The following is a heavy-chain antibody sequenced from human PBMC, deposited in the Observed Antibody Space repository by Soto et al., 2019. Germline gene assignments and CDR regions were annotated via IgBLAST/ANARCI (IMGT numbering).Heavy chain of an antibody. CDR2: ISSSSSYI. CDR1: GFTFISYS. Sequence: PGGSLRLSCASSGFTFISYSMNWVRQAPGKGLEWVSSISSSSSYIYYADSVKGRFTISRDNAKNSLYLQMNSLRAEDTAVYYCARDPDDHFDYWGQGTLVTVSS. V-gene: IGHV3-21*01. CDR3: ARDPDDHFDY. J-gene: IGHJ4*02.